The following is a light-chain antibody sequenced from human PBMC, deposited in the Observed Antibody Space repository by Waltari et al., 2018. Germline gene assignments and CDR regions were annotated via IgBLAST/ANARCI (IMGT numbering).Light chain of an antibody. V-gene: IGLV1-44*01. Sequence: QSVLTQPPSAPGTPGQRVTMSCSGSAYNIGNNLVNWYQQLPGTAPKLVIYRSDQRPSGVPDRFSASKSGTSASLAISGLQSEDEADYYCAAWDDSLGGRWVFGGGTKVTVL. CDR1: AYNIGNNL. J-gene: IGLJ3*02. CDR2: RSD. CDR3: AAWDDSLGGRWV.